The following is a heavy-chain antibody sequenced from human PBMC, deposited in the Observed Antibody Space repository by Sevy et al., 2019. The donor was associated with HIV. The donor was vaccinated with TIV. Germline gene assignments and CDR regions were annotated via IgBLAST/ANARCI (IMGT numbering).Heavy chain of an antibody. Sequence: GGSLRLSCAASGFTFSSYSMNWVRQAPGKGLEWDSYISSSSSTIYYADSVKGRFTISRDNAKNSLYLQMNSLRDEDTAVYYCARDPRHYDFWSGYYTGGYYFDYWGQGTLVTVSS. CDR2: ISSSSSTI. D-gene: IGHD3-3*01. V-gene: IGHV3-48*02. CDR3: ARDPRHYDFWSGYYTGGYYFDY. J-gene: IGHJ4*02. CDR1: GFTFSSYS.